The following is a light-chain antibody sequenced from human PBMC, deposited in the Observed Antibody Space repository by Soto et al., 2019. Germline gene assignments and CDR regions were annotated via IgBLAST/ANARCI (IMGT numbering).Light chain of an antibody. CDR1: SSDVGGYNY. J-gene: IGLJ1*01. V-gene: IGLV2-14*01. Sequence: QSVLTQPASVSGSPGQSITISCTGTSSDVGGYNYVSWYQQHPGKAPKIMIYDVSNRPSGVSKRFSGSKSGNTASLTISGLQAEDEADYYCSSYTSSSTLGFGTGTKVTVL. CDR3: SSYTSSSTLG. CDR2: DVS.